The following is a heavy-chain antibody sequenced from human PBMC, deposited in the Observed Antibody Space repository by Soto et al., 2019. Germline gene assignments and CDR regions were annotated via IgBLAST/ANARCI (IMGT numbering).Heavy chain of an antibody. D-gene: IGHD4-17*01. V-gene: IGHV1-18*01. Sequence: ASVKVSCKASGYTFTSYGISWVRQAPGQGLEWMGWISAYNGNTNYAQKLQGGVTMTTDTSTSTAYMELRSLRSDDTAVYYCARALTTVTTSWFDPWGQGTLVTVSS. J-gene: IGHJ5*02. CDR1: GYTFTSYG. CDR3: ARALTTVTTSWFDP. CDR2: ISAYNGNT.